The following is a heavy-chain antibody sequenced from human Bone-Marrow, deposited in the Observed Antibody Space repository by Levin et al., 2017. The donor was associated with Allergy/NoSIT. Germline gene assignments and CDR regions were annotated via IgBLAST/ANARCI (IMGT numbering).Heavy chain of an antibody. D-gene: IGHD6-13*01. Sequence: PGGSLRLSCAASGFTFSDYYMSWIRQAPGRGLEWLSYIGNSLPYTNYADSVKGRFTISRDNAKNSLYLQMSSLRAEDTAVYYCARGPYSSSWYRGEDSWGQGTLVIVSS. CDR3: ARGPYSSSWYRGEDS. V-gene: IGHV3-11*05. CDR2: IGNSLPYT. J-gene: IGHJ4*02. CDR1: GFTFSDYY.